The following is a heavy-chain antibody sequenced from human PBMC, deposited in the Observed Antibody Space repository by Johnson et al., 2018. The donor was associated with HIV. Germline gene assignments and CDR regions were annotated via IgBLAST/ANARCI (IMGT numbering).Heavy chain of an antibody. Sequence: QVQLVESGGGVAQPGASLRLSCEVSGFDFSKYGMHWVRQAPNKGLEWVAFIWYDGSKATYADSVNGRFTVSRDNSKDTLYLQMSSLRLEDTGVYYCAKVLVGAKALHVWGQGTTVSVS. V-gene: IGHV3-30*02. CDR1: GFDFSKYG. D-gene: IGHD1-26*01. CDR3: AKVLVGAKALHV. J-gene: IGHJ3*01. CDR2: IWYDGSKA.